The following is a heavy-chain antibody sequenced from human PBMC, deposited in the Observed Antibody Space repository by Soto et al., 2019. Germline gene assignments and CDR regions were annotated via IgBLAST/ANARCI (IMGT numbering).Heavy chain of an antibody. CDR1: GGSISSYY. D-gene: IGHD6-13*01. CDR3: ARGLVSSSWFMDV. Sequence: PSETLSLTCTVSGGSISSYYWSWIRQPPGKGLEWIGYIYYSGSTNYNPSLKSRVTISVDTSKNQFSLKLSSVTAADTAVYYCARGLVSSSWFMDVWGQGTTVTVS. CDR2: IYYSGST. V-gene: IGHV4-59*01. J-gene: IGHJ6*02.